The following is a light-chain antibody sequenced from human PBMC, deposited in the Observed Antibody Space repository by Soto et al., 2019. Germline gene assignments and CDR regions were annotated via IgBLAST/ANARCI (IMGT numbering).Light chain of an antibody. Sequence: QSVLAQPPSASGTPGQRVTISCSGSSSNIGRNTVNWYQQLPDTAPKLLIYDNNQRPSGVPDRFSGSKSGTSASLAISGLQSEDEADYYCAAWDDSLNGPVFGGGTKLTVL. V-gene: IGLV1-44*01. CDR2: DNN. CDR1: SSNIGRNT. CDR3: AAWDDSLNGPV. J-gene: IGLJ2*01.